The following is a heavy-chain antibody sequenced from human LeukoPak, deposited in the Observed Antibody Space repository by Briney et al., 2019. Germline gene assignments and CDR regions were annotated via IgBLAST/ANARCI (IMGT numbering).Heavy chain of an antibody. V-gene: IGHV3-21*01. CDR1: GFTLRSYA. Sequence: PGGSLRLSCAASGFTLRSYAMSWDRQAPGKGLEWVSSISSSSSYIYYADSVKGRFTISRDNAKNSLYLQMNSLRAEDTAVYYCARDVLRGVLDYWGQGTLVTVSS. CDR3: ARDVLRGVLDY. D-gene: IGHD3-10*01. CDR2: ISSSSSYI. J-gene: IGHJ4*02.